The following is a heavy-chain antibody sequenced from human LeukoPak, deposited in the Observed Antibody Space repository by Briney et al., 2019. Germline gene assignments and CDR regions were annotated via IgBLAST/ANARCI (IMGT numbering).Heavy chain of an antibody. V-gene: IGHV4-4*02. Sequence: SETLSLTCAVSGGSISSSNWWSWVRQPPGKGLEWIGEIYHSGSTNYNPSLKSRVTISVDKSKNQFSLKLSSVTAADTAVYYCARAPEYYDSSGPFDYWGQGTLVTVSS. J-gene: IGHJ4*02. CDR2: IYHSGST. D-gene: IGHD3-22*01. CDR3: ARAPEYYDSSGPFDY. CDR1: GGSISSSNW.